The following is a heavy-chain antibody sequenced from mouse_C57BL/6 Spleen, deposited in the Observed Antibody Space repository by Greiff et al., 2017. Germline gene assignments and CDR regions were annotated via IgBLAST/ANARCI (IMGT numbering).Heavy chain of an antibody. V-gene: IGHV5-16*01. CDR3: ARAHYGNLGFDY. D-gene: IGHD2-1*01. CDR1: GFTFSDYY. J-gene: IGHJ2*01. Sequence: EVHLVESEGGLVQPGSSMKLSCTASGFTFSDYYMAWVRQVPEKGLEWVANINYDGSSTYYLDSLKSRFIISRDNAKNILYLQMSSLKSEDTATXYCARAHYGNLGFDYWGQGTTLTVSS. CDR2: INYDGSST.